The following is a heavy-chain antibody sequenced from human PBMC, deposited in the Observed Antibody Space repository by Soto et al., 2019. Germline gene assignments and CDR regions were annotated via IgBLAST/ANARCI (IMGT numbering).Heavy chain of an antibody. V-gene: IGHV4-59*01. CDR1: GGSISSYY. J-gene: IGHJ4*02. Sequence: QVQLQESGPGLVKPSETLSLTCTVSGGSISSYYWSWIRQPPGKGLEWIGDIYYSGSTNYNPSLKSRVTISVDMSKNQFSLKLSSVTAADTAVYYCARAYSSSWVFDYWGQGTLVTVSS. CDR2: IYYSGST. D-gene: IGHD6-13*01. CDR3: ARAYSSSWVFDY.